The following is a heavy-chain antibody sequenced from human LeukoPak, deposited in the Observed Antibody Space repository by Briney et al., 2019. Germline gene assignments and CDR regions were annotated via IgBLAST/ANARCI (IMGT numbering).Heavy chain of an antibody. D-gene: IGHD3-10*01. CDR2: INHSGTT. V-gene: IGHV4-34*01. CDR3: AREANYYGSGSYFEGTFDY. CDR1: GGSFSGYY. Sequence: SETLSLTCAVYGGSFSGYYWTWIRQPPGKGLEWIGEINHSGTTNYNPSLKSRITISLDTSKNEFSLKLTSVIAADTAVYFCAREANYYGSGSYFEGTFDYWGQGSLVTVSS. J-gene: IGHJ4*02.